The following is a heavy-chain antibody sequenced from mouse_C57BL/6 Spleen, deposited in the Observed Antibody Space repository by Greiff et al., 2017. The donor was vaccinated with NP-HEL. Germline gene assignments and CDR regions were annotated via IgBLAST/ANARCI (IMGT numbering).Heavy chain of an antibody. CDR3: ARGDGSGYNYFDD. Sequence: VQLQQSGAELVKPGASVKMSCKASGYTFTSYWITWVKQRPGQGLEWIGDIYPGSGSTNYNEKFKRKATLTVDTSTSTAYMQLSSLTSEDSAVYYCARGDGSGYNYFDDWGQGTTLTVSS. D-gene: IGHD1-1*01. J-gene: IGHJ2*01. CDR1: GYTFTSYW. CDR2: IYPGSGST. V-gene: IGHV1-55*01.